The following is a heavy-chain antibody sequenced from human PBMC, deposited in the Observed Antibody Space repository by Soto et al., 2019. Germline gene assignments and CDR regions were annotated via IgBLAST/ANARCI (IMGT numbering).Heavy chain of an antibody. CDR2: ISYDGSHK. D-gene: IGHD6-19*01. Sequence: QVQLVESGGGVVQPGRSLRLSCAASGFTFSSYAMHWVRQAPGKGLEWVAVISYDGSHKYYADSVKGRFTISRDNSKNPLYLQMNSLSAEDTAVYYCASCRYSSGWYVSYWGRGTLVTVSS. V-gene: IGHV3-30-3*01. CDR1: GFTFSSYA. J-gene: IGHJ4*02. CDR3: ASCRYSSGWYVSY.